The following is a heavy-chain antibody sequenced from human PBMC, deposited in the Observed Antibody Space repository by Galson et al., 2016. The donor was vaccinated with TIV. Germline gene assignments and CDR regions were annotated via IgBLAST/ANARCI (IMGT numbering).Heavy chain of an antibody. D-gene: IGHD5-18*01. Sequence: SLRLSCAASGFTFSSYGMHWVRQAPGKGLEWVAIISYDGSDKDYTGSVKGRFTISRDKSKNTLYLQMDSVRVEDTATYYCARIHRSYGMDVWGQGTTVTVSS. V-gene: IGHV3-33*01. J-gene: IGHJ6*02. CDR2: ISYDGSDK. CDR1: GFTFSSYG. CDR3: ARIHRSYGMDV.